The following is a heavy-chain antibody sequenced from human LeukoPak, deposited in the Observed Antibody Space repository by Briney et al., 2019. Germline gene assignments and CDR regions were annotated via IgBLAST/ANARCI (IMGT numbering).Heavy chain of an antibody. Sequence: GGSLRLSCAASGFTFSSYWMHWVRHAPGKGLVWVSRINSDGSTTSYADSVKGRFTISRDNAKNTLYLQMNSLRAEETAVYYCTRDLGVAALDNWGQGTLVTVSS. J-gene: IGHJ4*02. CDR1: GFTFSSYW. CDR2: INSDGSTT. D-gene: IGHD6-19*01. CDR3: TRDLGVAALDN. V-gene: IGHV3-74*01.